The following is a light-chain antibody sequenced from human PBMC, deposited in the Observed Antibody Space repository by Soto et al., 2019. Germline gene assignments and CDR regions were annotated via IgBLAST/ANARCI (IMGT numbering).Light chain of an antibody. Sequence: QSALPQPASVSGSPGQSITVSCTGTSSDVGAYDYVSWYQHHPGKAPKLMIYDVSYRPSGVSNRFSGSKSGNTASLTISGLQAEDEADYYCSSYTSSSTLVFGTGTKVTVL. CDR1: SSDVGAYDY. CDR3: SSYTSSSTLV. J-gene: IGLJ1*01. V-gene: IGLV2-14*03. CDR2: DVS.